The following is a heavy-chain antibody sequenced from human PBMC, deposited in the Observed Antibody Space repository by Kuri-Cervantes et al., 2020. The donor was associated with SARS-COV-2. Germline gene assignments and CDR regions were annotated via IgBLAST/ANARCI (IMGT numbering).Heavy chain of an antibody. Sequence: GSLRLSCTVSGGSISSSSYYWGWIRQPSGKGLEWIGSIYYSGSTYYNPSLKSRVTISVDTSKNQFSLKPSSVTAADTAVYYCARQMMSSITIFGVVITRNWFDPWGQGTLVTVSS. CDR1: GGSISSSSYY. CDR2: IYYSGST. J-gene: IGHJ5*02. CDR3: ARQMMSSITIFGVVITRNWFDP. D-gene: IGHD3-3*01. V-gene: IGHV4-39*01.